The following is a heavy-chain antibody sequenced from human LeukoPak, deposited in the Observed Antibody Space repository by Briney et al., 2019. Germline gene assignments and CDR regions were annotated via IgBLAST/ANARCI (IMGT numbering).Heavy chain of an antibody. Sequence: ASVTVSCTASGYTFTIYGISWVRQAPGQGLGGMGWISAYNGNTNYAQKLQGRVTMTTDTSTSTAYMELRSLRSDDTAVYYCARERKLWLSQLDYWGQGTLVTVSS. CDR1: GYTFTIYG. D-gene: IGHD6-19*01. V-gene: IGHV1-18*01. CDR2: ISAYNGNT. J-gene: IGHJ4*02. CDR3: ARERKLWLSQLDY.